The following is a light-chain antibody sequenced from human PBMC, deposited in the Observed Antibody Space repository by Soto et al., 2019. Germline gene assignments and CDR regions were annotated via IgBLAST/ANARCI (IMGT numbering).Light chain of an antibody. V-gene: IGKV3-15*01. J-gene: IGKJ1*01. CDR1: QSVSSN. CDR3: QQYNNWLPLT. Sequence: EIVMTQSPATLSVSPGERATLSCRASQSVSSNLAWYQQKPGQAPRLLIYGASTRATGIPARFSGSGSGTEFTLTISRLQSEDFAVYYCQQYNNWLPLTFGQGTKVEIK. CDR2: GAS.